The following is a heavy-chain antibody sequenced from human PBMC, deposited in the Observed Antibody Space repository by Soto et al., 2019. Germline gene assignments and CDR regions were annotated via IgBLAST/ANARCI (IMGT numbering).Heavy chain of an antibody. V-gene: IGHV4-34*01. CDR1: GGSFSGYY. D-gene: IGHD3-3*01. CDR2: INHSGST. Sequence: LSLTCAVYGGSFSGYYWSWIRQPPGKGLEWIGEINHSGSTNYNPSLKSRVTISVDTSKNQFSLKLSSVTAADTAVYYCARGEYYDFWSGYYFSYYFDYWGQGTLVTVSS. CDR3: ARGEYYDFWSGYYFSYYFDY. J-gene: IGHJ4*02.